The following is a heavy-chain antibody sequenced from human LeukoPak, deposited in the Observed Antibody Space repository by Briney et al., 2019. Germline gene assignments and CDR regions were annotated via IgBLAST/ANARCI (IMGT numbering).Heavy chain of an antibody. D-gene: IGHD6-13*01. CDR1: GFTFRSFW. V-gene: IGHV3-74*01. Sequence: PGESLRLSCVVSGFTFRSFWMHWVRQAPGKGLVWVSRINIDGSSTSYADSVKGRFTISRDNAKSTLYLQMNSLRAEDTAVYYCARDLAGPSDYWGQGTLVTVSS. CDR2: INIDGSST. J-gene: IGHJ4*02. CDR3: ARDLAGPSDY.